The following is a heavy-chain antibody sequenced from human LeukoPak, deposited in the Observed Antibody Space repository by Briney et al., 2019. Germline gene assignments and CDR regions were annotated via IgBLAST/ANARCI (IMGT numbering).Heavy chain of an antibody. J-gene: IGHJ4*02. Sequence: SETLSLTCAVSGGSISSSNWWSWVRQPPGKGLEWIGEIYHSGSTNYNPSLKSRVTISVDKSKNQFSLKLSSVTAADTAVYYCAGKDYFGSGSYFYWGQGTLVTVSS. D-gene: IGHD3-10*01. CDR2: IYHSGST. CDR3: AGKDYFGSGSYFY. V-gene: IGHV4-4*02. CDR1: GGSISSSNW.